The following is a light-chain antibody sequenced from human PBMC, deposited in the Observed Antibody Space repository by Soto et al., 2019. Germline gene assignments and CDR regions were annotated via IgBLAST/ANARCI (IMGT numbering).Light chain of an antibody. CDR1: SNNIGGYKY. CDR2: EVS. CDR3: SSYSSISTRV. J-gene: IGLJ1*01. Sequence: QSALTQPASVSGSLGQSITISCTGASNNIGGYKYVSWCQQHPGKAPKLIIYEVSNRPSGISNRFSGSKSGNTASLSISGLQAEDEADYYCSSYSSISTRVFGTGTKVTVL. V-gene: IGLV2-14*01.